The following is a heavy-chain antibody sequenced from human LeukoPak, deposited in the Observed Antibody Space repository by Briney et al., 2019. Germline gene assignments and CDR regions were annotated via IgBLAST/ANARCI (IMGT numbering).Heavy chain of an antibody. Sequence: GGSLRLSCTASGFTLGDYAMSWVRQAPGKGREWVGFIRSKAYGGTTEYPASVKRRFTISRDDSKSIAYLQMNSLKTEDTAVYYCTRSLTTGLREGYYFDYWGQGTLVTVSS. D-gene: IGHD4-17*01. J-gene: IGHJ4*02. CDR2: IRSKAYGGTT. CDR1: GFTLGDYA. V-gene: IGHV3-49*04. CDR3: TRSLTTGLREGYYFDY.